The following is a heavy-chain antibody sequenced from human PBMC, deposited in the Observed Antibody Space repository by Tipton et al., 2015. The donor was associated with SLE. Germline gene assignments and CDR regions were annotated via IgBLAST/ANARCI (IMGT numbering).Heavy chain of an antibody. J-gene: IGHJ2*01. Sequence: TLSLTCTVSGGSIRSSRHFWGWIRQPPGKGLEWIGVLYYSGNTYYNPSLKSPVTLSIDTSKNQFSLKMRSVTAADTAVYFCTSAEFSSNWYMYWHFDLWGRGTLVTVSS. CDR3: TSAEFSSNWYMYWHFDL. V-gene: IGHV4-39*07. CDR1: GGSIRSSRHF. CDR2: LYYSGNT. D-gene: IGHD6-13*01.